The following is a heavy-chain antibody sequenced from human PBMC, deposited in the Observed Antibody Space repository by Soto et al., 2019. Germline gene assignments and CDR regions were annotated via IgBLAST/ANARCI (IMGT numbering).Heavy chain of an antibody. V-gene: IGHV4-61*01. Sequence: SETLSLTCTVSGGSVSSGSYYWSWIRQPPGKGLEWIGYIYYSGSTSYNPSLKSRVTISVDTSKNQFSLKLSSVTAADTAVYYCARDVFTMVRGVITRWFDSWGQGTLVTVSS. CDR2: IYYSGST. D-gene: IGHD3-10*01. J-gene: IGHJ5*01. CDR1: GGSVSSGSYY. CDR3: ARDVFTMVRGVITRWFDS.